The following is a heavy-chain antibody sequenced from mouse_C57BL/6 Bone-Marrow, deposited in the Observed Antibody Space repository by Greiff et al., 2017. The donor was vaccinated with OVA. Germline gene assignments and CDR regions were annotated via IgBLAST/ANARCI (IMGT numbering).Heavy chain of an antibody. CDR2: IDPENGDT. J-gene: IGHJ2*01. CDR3: TTSFEDY. CDR1: GFNIKDDY. V-gene: IGHV14-4*01. Sequence: EVQLQQSGAELVRPGASVKLFCTASGFNIKDDYMHWVKQRPEQGLEWIGWIDPENGDTEYASKFQGKATITADTSSNTAYLQLSSLTSEDTAVYYCTTSFEDYWGQGTTLTVSS.